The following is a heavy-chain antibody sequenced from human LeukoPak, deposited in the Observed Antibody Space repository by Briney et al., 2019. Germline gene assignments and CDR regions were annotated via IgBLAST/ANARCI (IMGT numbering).Heavy chain of an antibody. Sequence: GGSLRLSCAASGFTFNDYAMHWVRQAPGKGLEWVSGISWNSGSIDYADSVKGRFTISRDNAKNSPYLQMNSLRAEDTALYYCAKGWSSGSRTSLDYWGQGTLVTVSS. D-gene: IGHD3-22*01. CDR3: AKGWSSGSRTSLDY. CDR1: GFTFNDYA. J-gene: IGHJ4*02. V-gene: IGHV3-9*01. CDR2: ISWNSGSI.